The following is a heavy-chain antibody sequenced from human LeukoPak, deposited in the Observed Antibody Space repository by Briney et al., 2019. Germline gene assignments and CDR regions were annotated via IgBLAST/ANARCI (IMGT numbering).Heavy chain of an antibody. CDR2: ISGSGGST. CDR1: RFTFSSYA. J-gene: IGHJ3*02. V-gene: IGHV3-23*01. D-gene: IGHD6-13*01. CDR3: AKHYSSSPFGAFDI. Sequence: GGSLRLSCAASRFTFSSYAMSWVRQAPGKGLEWVSAISGSGGSTYFADSVKGRFTISRDNSKNTLYLQMNSLRAEDTAVYYCAKHYSSSPFGAFDIWGQGTMVTVSS.